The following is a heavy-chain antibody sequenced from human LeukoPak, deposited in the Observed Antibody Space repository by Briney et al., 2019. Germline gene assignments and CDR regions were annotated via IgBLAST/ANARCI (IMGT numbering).Heavy chain of an antibody. J-gene: IGHJ5*01. Sequence: GGSLRLSCAASGFTFSSYWMTWVRRAPGKGLEWVANIKQDGSKKFCVDSVEGVFIISRDNAKNFLYLLMNMVRTEDAAMYYCAGGVGSIPDSEYHWFDSWGQGTLVTVSS. D-gene: IGHD1-20*01. V-gene: IGHV3-7*01. CDR1: GFTFSSYW. CDR3: AGGVGSIPDSEYHWFDS. CDR2: IKQDGSKK.